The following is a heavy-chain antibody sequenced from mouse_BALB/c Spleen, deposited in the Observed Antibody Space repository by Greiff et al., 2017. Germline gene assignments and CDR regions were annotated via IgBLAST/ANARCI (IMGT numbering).Heavy chain of an antibody. V-gene: IGHV5-6-5*01. D-gene: IGHD2-4*01. Sequence: EVKLMESGGGLVKPGGSLKLSCAASGFTFSSYAMSWVRQTPEKRLEWVASISSGGSTYYPDSVKGRFTISRDNARNILYLQMSSLRSEDTAMYYCARVYYDYDEDYWGQGTTLTVSS. CDR2: ISSGGST. CDR1: GFTFSSYA. CDR3: ARVYYDYDEDY. J-gene: IGHJ2*01.